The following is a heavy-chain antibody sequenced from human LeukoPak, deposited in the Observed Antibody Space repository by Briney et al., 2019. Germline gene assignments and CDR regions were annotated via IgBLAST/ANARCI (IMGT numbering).Heavy chain of an antibody. D-gene: IGHD5-12*01. CDR2: ICYSGST. V-gene: IGHV4-31*03. CDR1: GGSISSGGYY. Sequence: SETLSLTCTVSGGSISSGGYYWSWIRQHPGKGLEWIGYICYSGSTYYNPSLKGRVTISVDTSKNQFSLKLSSVTAADTAVYYCARVSGYDSFHVDYWGQGTLVTVSS. CDR3: ARVSGYDSFHVDY. J-gene: IGHJ4*02.